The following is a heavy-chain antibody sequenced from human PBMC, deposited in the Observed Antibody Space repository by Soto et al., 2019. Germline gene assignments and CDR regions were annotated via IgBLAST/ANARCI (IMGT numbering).Heavy chain of an antibody. CDR2: IWYDGSNQ. D-gene: IGHD3-10*01. CDR1: GFTFSTYG. J-gene: IGHJ4*02. V-gene: IGHV3-33*01. Sequence: GGSLRRSCEPSGFTFSTYGMHWVLQAPGKGLEWVAVIWYDGSNQYYADSVKGRFTISRDNSKNVLYLQMNSLRAEDTAVYYCARDLGAFNYGSAYFDYWGQGTPVTVSS. CDR3: ARDLGAFNYGSAYFDY.